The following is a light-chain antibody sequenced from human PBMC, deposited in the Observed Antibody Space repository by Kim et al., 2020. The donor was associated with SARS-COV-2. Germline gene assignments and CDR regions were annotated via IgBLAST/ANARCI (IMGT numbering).Light chain of an antibody. Sequence: DIQMTQSPSSLSASVGDRVTITCRASQRVTGYLHWYQQKPGKAPNLLIYADSTLQSGVPSRFSGSGSGTHFTLTISGLQPEDCATYYCQQSYTTPITFGQETRLEIK. CDR2: ADS. CDR3: QQSYTTPIT. CDR1: QRVTGY. V-gene: IGKV1-39*01. J-gene: IGKJ5*01.